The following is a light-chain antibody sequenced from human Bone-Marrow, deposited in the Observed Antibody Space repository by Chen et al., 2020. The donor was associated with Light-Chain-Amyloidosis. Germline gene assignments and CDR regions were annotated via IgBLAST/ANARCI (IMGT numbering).Light chain of an antibody. CDR3: MQALQAPWT. V-gene: IGKV2-28*01. Sequence: DIVMTQSPLSLPVTPGAQASISCRSSQSLLQSNGYKYLDWYLQKPGQSPQLLIYLGSNRASGVPDRFSGSGSGTDFTLKISRVEAEDVGVYYCMQALQAPWTFGQGTKVEIK. CDR1: QSLLQSNGYKY. CDR2: LGS. J-gene: IGKJ1*01.